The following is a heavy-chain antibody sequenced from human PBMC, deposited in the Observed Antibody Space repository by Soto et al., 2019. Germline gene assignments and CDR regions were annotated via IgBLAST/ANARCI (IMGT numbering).Heavy chain of an antibody. D-gene: IGHD3-22*01. Sequence: GASVKVSCKASGYTFTRYYMQWVRQAPGQGLEWMGIINPSGGSTSYAQKFQGRVTMTRDTSTSTVYMELSSLRSEDTAVYFCARPYYYDTSGYYGAWAFDIWGQGTMVTVSS. J-gene: IGHJ3*02. CDR1: GYTFTRYY. V-gene: IGHV1-46*01. CDR3: ARPYYYDTSGYYGAWAFDI. CDR2: INPSGGST.